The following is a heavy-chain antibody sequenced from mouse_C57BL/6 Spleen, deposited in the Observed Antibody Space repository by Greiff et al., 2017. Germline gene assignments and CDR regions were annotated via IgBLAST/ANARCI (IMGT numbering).Heavy chain of an antibody. D-gene: IGHD1-1*01. CDR3: ARRGYYYGSSYGYFDY. V-gene: IGHV5-9*01. Sequence: EVKLMESGGGLVKPGGSLKLSCAASGFTFSSYTMSWVRQTPEKRLEWVATISGGGGNTYYPDSVKGRFTISRDNAKNTLYLQMSSLRSEDTALYYCARRGYYYGSSYGYFDYWGQGTTLTVSS. CDR2: ISGGGGNT. J-gene: IGHJ2*01. CDR1: GFTFSSYT.